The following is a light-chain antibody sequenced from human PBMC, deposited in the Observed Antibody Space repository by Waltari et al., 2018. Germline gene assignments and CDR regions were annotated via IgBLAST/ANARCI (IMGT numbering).Light chain of an antibody. Sequence: DIQVTQSPSSLSASVGDRVTITCRTSQDITTYLNWYQHRPGKAPQILIYAASDLQSGVPSRFSGSGSGTDFTLTIDSLQPADFATYYCLQTSTTPFVFGPGTRVDIK. V-gene: IGKV1-39*01. CDR3: LQTSTTPFV. J-gene: IGKJ3*01. CDR1: QDITTY. CDR2: AAS.